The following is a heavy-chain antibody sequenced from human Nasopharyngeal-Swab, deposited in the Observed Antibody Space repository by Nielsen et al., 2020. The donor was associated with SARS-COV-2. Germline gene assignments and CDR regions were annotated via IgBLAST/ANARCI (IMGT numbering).Heavy chain of an antibody. V-gene: IGHV4-39*01. Sequence: SETLSLTCTVSGGSISSTSYYWGWIRQPPGKGLQWLGIIYYRGSTYYNPALKGRVTISVDTSKNQFFLKLNSVTAADTAVYYCAKSRIDMIVVALFDYWGQGTLVTVSS. CDR3: AKSRIDMIVVALFDY. J-gene: IGHJ4*02. CDR2: IYYRGST. CDR1: GGSISSTSYY. D-gene: IGHD3-22*01.